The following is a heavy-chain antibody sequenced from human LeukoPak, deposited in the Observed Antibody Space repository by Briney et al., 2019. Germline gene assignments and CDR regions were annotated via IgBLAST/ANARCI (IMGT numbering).Heavy chain of an antibody. CDR2: IYYSGST. J-gene: IGHJ3*02. D-gene: IGHD1-14*01. CDR1: GGSISSGGYY. CDR3: ARGPDADTSPYAFDI. V-gene: IGHV4-31*03. Sequence: SSETLSLTCTVSGGSISSGGYYWSWIRQHPGKGLEWIGYIYYSGSTYYNPSLKSRVTISVDTSKNQFSLKLSSVTAADTAVYYCARGPDADTSPYAFDIWGQGTMVTVSS.